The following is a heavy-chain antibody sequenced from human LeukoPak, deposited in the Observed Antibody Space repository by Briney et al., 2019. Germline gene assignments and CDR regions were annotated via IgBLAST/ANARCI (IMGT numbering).Heavy chain of an antibody. CDR1: GYTFSTYW. J-gene: IGHJ4*02. D-gene: IGHD1-26*01. V-gene: IGHV5-51*01. CDR2: IYPSDSDT. CDR3: ARTAGATQNFDY. Sequence: GESLKISCKGSGYTFSTYWIGWVRQMPGKGLEWMGIIYPSDSDTTYSPSFQGQVTISADKSISTAYLQWSSLKASDTAMYYCARTAGATQNFDYWGQGTLVTVSS.